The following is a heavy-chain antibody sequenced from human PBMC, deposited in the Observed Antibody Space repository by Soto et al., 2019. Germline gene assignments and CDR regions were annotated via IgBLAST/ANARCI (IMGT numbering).Heavy chain of an antibody. CDR2: IFSSGTT. D-gene: IGHD3-16*01. CDR3: AREGAASHTYYYGTDV. V-gene: IGHV4-30-4*01. J-gene: IGHJ6*02. Sequence: PSQTLSLTCTVSGDSIGSGNKYWSWIRQAPGKGLEWIGYIFSSGTTYYNPSLKSRLTMSLDTSQNQFSLKLNSVTAADTAVYYCAREGAASHTYYYGTDVWGQGPTVNVSS. CDR1: GDSIGSGNKY.